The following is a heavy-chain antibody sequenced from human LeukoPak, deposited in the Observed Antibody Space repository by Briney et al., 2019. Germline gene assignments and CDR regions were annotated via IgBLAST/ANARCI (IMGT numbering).Heavy chain of an antibody. D-gene: IGHD3-3*01. V-gene: IGHV3-7*01. CDR1: GFTFSSYW. CDR3: VREAYDDFWSGSWRYYYYMDV. Sequence: GGSLRLSCAASGFTFSSYWMSWVRQAPGKGLEWVANIKQDGREKFYVDSVKGRFTISRDNGKNSLYLQMSSLRAEDTAVYYCVREAYDDFWSGSWRYYYYMDVWGKGITVTVSS. CDR2: IKQDGREK. J-gene: IGHJ6*03.